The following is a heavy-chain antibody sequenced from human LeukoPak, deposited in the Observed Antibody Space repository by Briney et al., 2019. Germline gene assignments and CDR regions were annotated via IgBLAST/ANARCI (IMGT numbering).Heavy chain of an antibody. CDR1: GFTFITYW. D-gene: IGHD6-19*01. CDR3: ARVSIGWYHYDY. J-gene: IGHJ4*02. CDR2: INPDGSTT. V-gene: IGHV3-74*01. Sequence: GGSLRLSCAASGFTFITYWMHWVRQAPGKGLVWVSRINPDGSTTSYADSVKGRFTVSRDNAKNTLYLQMNSLRAEDTAVYYCARVSIGWYHYDYWGQGTLVTVSS.